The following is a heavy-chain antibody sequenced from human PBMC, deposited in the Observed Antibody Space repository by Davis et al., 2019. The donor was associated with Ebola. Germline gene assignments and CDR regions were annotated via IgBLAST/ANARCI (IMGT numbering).Heavy chain of an antibody. Sequence: MPSETLSLTCAVYGGSFSGYYWSWIRQPPGKGLEWIGSIYYSGSTYYNPSLKSRVTISVDTSKNQFSLKLSSVTAADTAVYYCASVAPAAGRFDPWGQGTLVTVSS. J-gene: IGHJ5*02. CDR3: ASVAPAAGRFDP. V-gene: IGHV4-34*01. CDR1: GGSFSGYY. CDR2: IYYSGST. D-gene: IGHD2-2*01.